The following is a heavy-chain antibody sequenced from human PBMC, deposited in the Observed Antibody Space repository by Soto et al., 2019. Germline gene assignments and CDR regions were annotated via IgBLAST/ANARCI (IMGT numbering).Heavy chain of an antibody. CDR1: GGTFSSYA. CDR3: ARADPYGSGSYYNEWFDP. V-gene: IGHV1-69*13. D-gene: IGHD3-10*01. CDR2: IIPIFGTA. Sequence: ASVKVSCKASGGTFSSYAISWVRQAPGQGLEWMGGIIPIFGTANYAQKFQGRVTITADESTSTAYMELSSLRSEDTAVYYCARADPYGSGSYYNEWFDPWGQGTLVTVSS. J-gene: IGHJ5*02.